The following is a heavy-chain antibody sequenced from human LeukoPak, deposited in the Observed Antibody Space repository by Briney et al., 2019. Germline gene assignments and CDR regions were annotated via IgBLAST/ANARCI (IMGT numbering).Heavy chain of an antibody. V-gene: IGHV3-30*04. Sequence: PGGSLRLSCAASGFTFSSYAMHWVRQAPGKGLEWVAVISYDGSNKYYADSVKGRFTISRDNSKNKVYLEMNSLRSEDTSVYYCARFGVSGDSFDYWGQGTLVTVSS. CDR1: GFTFSSYA. CDR3: ARFGVSGDSFDY. D-gene: IGHD2-15*01. CDR2: ISYDGSNK. J-gene: IGHJ4*01.